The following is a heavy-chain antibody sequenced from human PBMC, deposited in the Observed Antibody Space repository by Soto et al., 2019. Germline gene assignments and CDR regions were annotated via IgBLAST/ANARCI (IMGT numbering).Heavy chain of an antibody. CDR2: ISWNSGSI. D-gene: IGHD6-19*01. V-gene: IGHV3-9*01. J-gene: IGHJ4*02. CDR1: GFTFDDYA. CDR3: AKVKGSSGWYGPMDY. Sequence: EVQLVESGGGLVQPGRSLGLSCAASGFTFDDYAMHWVRQAPGKGLEWVSGISWNSGSIGYADSVKGRFTISRDNAKNSMYLQMNSLRAEDTALYYCAKVKGSSGWYGPMDYWGQGTLVTVSS.